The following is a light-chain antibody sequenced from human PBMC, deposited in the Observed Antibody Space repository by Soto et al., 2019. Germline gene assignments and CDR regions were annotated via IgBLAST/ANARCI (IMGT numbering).Light chain of an antibody. CDR3: RSYTSSSPYV. Sequence: QSALTQPASVSGSPGQSITISCTGTSSDVGGYNYVSWYQQHPGKAPKLMIYEVSNRPSGVSNRFSGSKSDNTASLTISGLQAGDEADYYCRSYTSSSPYVFGTGTKVTVL. CDR1: SSDVGGYNY. CDR2: EVS. J-gene: IGLJ1*01. V-gene: IGLV2-14*01.